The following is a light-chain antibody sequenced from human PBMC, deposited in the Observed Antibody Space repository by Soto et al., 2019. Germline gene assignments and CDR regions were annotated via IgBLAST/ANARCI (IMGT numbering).Light chain of an antibody. J-gene: IGLJ2*01. V-gene: IGLV2-8*01. CDR1: SSDVGGYNY. Sequence: QSALTQPPSASGSLGQSVTISCTGTSSDVGGYNYVSWHQQHPGKAPKVMIYEVTKRPPGVPDRFSGSKSGNTASLTVSGLQAEDEADYYCSSFAGGGNPVLLGGGTKVNVL. CDR2: EVT. CDR3: SSFAGGGNPVL.